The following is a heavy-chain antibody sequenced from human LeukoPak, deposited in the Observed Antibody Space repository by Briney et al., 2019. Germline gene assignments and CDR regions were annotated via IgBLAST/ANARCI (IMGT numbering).Heavy chain of an antibody. J-gene: IGHJ4*02. Sequence: PSETLSLTCAVSGGSISSSNWWNWVRQPPGKGLEWIGEIYHSGKTHYKPSLRSRLTISVDKSKNQFSLTLSSVTAADTAVYYCATSVAKKFDYWGQGTLVTVSS. CDR2: IYHSGKT. CDR3: ATSVAKKFDY. D-gene: IGHD5-12*01. CDR1: GGSISSSNW. V-gene: IGHV4-4*02.